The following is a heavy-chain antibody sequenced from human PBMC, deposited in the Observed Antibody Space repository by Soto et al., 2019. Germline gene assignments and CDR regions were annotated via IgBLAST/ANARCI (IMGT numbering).Heavy chain of an antibody. V-gene: IGHV3-7*01. CDR1: GLTFSNYW. Sequence: GSLRLSCAASGLTFSNYWMSWVRQAPGKGLEWVANIKQDGSEQYYSDSVKGRFTISRDNAKNSLYLQMNSLRAEDTAVYYCAGDRPQDKRWPGYWGQGTLATVSS. D-gene: IGHD3-16*01. J-gene: IGHJ4*02. CDR2: IKQDGSEQ. CDR3: AGDRPQDKRWPGY.